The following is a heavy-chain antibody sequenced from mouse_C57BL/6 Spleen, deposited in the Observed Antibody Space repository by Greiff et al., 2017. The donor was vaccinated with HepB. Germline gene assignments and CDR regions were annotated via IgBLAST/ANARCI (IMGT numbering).Heavy chain of an antibody. CDR1: GYTFTSYW. CDR3: AREVSVWYFDV. D-gene: IGHD3-1*01. CDR2: INPSSGYT. V-gene: IGHV1-7*01. Sequence: QVHVKQSGAELAKPGASVKLSCKASGYTFTSYWMHWVKQRPGQGLEWIGYINPSSGYTKYNQKFKDKATLTADKSSSTAYMQLSSLTYEDSAVYYCAREVSVWYFDVWGTGTTVTVSS. J-gene: IGHJ1*03.